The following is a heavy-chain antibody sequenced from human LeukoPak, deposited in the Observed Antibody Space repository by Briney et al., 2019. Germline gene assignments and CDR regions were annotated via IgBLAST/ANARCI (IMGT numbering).Heavy chain of an antibody. J-gene: IGHJ4*02. D-gene: IGHD4-17*01. CDR1: GCSISSSSYY. V-gene: IGHV4-39*01. CDR2: IYYSGST. CDR3: ARHSSDTVTSV. Sequence: SETLSLTCTVSGCSISSSSYYWGWIRQPPGKGLEWIGSIYYSGSTYYNPSLKSRVTISVDTSKNQFSLKLSSVTAADTAVYYCARHSSDTVTSVWGQGTLVTVSS.